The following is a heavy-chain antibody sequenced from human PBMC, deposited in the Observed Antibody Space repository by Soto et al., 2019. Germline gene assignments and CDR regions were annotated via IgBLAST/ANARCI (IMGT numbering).Heavy chain of an antibody. D-gene: IGHD2-15*01. Sequence: SETLSLTCTVSGGSISSYYWSWIRQPAGKGLEWIGRIYTSGSTNYNPSLKSRVTMSVDTSKNQFSLKLGSVTAAGTAVYYCARDFSCGGGSCYLTGFDPWGQGTLVPVSS. J-gene: IGHJ5*02. CDR1: GGSISSYY. V-gene: IGHV4-4*07. CDR3: ARDFSCGGGSCYLTGFDP. CDR2: IYTSGST.